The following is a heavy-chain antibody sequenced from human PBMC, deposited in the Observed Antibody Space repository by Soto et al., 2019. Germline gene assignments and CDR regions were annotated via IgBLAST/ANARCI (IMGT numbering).Heavy chain of an antibody. CDR1: GYSFTSYW. J-gene: IGHJ5*02. Sequence: DSLKISCKASGYSFTSYWIGWVRQTPEKGLEWMGMIYPGDSDTRYSPSFQGQVTISADKSINTAYLQWSSLKASDTAMYYCGRPYANGGNTALDAWGQGTLVTVSS. CDR2: IYPGDSDT. V-gene: IGHV5-51*01. D-gene: IGHD2-15*01. CDR3: GRPYANGGNTALDA.